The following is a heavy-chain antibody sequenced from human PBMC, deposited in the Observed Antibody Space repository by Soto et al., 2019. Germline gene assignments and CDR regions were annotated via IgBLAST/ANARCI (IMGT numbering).Heavy chain of an antibody. CDR2: ISGSGGST. CDR1: GFTFSSYA. CDR3: AKGVKNNKYSSGWDAYY. Sequence: GGSLRLSCAASGFTFSSYAMSWVRQAPGKGLEWVSAISGSGGSTYYADSVKGRFTISRDNSKNTLYLQMNSLRAEDTAVYYCAKGVKNNKYSSGWDAYYWGQGTLVTVSS. D-gene: IGHD6-19*01. J-gene: IGHJ4*02. V-gene: IGHV3-23*01.